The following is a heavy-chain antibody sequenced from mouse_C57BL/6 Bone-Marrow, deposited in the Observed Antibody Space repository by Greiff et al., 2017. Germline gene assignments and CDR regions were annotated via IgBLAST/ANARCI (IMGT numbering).Heavy chain of an antibody. J-gene: IGHJ2*01. CDR3: ASFARSYYFDY. V-gene: IGHV5-4*03. CDR1: GFTFSSYA. Sequence: EVMLVESGGGLVKPGGSLKLSCAASGFTFSSYAMSWVRQTPERRLEWVATISDGGSYTYYPDNVKGRFTISRDNAKNNLYLQMSHLKSEDTAMYYCASFARSYYFDYWGQGTTLTVSS. CDR2: ISDGGSYT.